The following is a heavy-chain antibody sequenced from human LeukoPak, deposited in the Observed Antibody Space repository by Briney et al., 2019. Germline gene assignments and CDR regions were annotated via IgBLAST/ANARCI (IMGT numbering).Heavy chain of an antibody. CDR1: GFTFSSYA. CDR3: AKDVRPYYYMDV. V-gene: IGHV3-23*01. D-gene: IGHD6-6*01. CDR2: ISGSGGST. Sequence: GGSLRLSCAASGFTFSSYAMGWVRQAPGKGLEWVSAISGSGGSTYYADCVKGRFTISRDNSKNTLYLQMNSLRAEDTAVYYCAKDVRPYYYMDVWGKGTTVTVSS. J-gene: IGHJ6*03.